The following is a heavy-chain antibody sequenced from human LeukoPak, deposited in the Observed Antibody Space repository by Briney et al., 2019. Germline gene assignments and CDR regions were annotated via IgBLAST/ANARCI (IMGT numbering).Heavy chain of an antibody. V-gene: IGHV4-34*01. CDR3: ARTQVLRYFDWLPWNYYYDMDV. CDR2: INHSGST. Sequence: PSETLSLTCAVYGGSFSGYYWSRIRQPPGKGLEWIGEINHSGSTNHNPSLKSRVTISVDTSKNQFSLKLSSVTAADTAVYYCARTQVLRYFDWLPWNYYYDMDVWGQGTTVTVSS. J-gene: IGHJ6*02. D-gene: IGHD3-9*01. CDR1: GGSFSGYY.